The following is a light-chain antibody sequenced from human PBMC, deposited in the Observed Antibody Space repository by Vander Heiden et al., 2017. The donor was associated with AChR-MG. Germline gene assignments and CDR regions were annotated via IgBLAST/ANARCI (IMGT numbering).Light chain of an antibody. CDR1: QSVSSN. CDR2: GAS. CDR3: QQYNNWPGT. V-gene: IGKV3-15*01. Sequence: EIVMTQSPATLSVSPGERATLSCRASQSVSSNLAWYQQKPGQAPRLRIYGASTRATGIPARFSGSGSGTEFTLTISSLQSEDFAVYYCQQYNNWPGTFGQGTKVDI. J-gene: IGKJ1*01.